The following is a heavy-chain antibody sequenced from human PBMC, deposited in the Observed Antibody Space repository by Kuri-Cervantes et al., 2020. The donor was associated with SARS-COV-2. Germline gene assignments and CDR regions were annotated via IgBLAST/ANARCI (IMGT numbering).Heavy chain of an antibody. J-gene: IGHJ5*02. CDR3: ARQEVVAATNWFDP. Sequence: SETLSLTCTVSGYSISSGYYWGWIRQPPGKGLEWIGSIYYSGSTYYNPSLKRRVTISVDTSKNQFSLKLSSVTAADTAVYYCARQEVVAATNWFDPWGQGTLVTVSS. CDR2: IYYSGST. CDR1: GYSISSGYY. D-gene: IGHD2-15*01. V-gene: IGHV4-38-2*02.